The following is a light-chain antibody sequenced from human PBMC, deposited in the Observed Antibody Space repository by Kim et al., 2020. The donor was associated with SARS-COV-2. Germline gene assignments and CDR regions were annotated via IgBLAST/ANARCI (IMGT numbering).Light chain of an antibody. J-gene: IGLJ2*01. Sequence: QSVLTQPASVSGSPGQSITISCTGTSSDIGGYNYVSWYQQYPGKAPQVMIYDVNKRPSGVSDRFSGSKSGNTASLTISGLQGEDEADYYCSSYTSSSTLIFGGGTQLTVL. CDR3: SSYTSSSTLI. CDR2: DVN. CDR1: SSDIGGYNY. V-gene: IGLV2-14*01.